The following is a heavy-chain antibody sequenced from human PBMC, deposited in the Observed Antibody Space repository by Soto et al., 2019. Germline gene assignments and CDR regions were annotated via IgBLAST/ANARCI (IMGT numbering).Heavy chain of an antibody. J-gene: IGHJ4*02. CDR3: ARAPRTVATITYYFDY. Sequence: ASVKVSCKASGYTFTSYAMHWVRQAPGQRLEWMGWINAGNGNTKYSQKFQGRVTITRDTSASTAYMELSSLRSEDTAVYYCARAPRTVATITYYFDYWGQGTLVTVS. CDR1: GYTFTSYA. D-gene: IGHD5-12*01. V-gene: IGHV1-3*01. CDR2: INAGNGNT.